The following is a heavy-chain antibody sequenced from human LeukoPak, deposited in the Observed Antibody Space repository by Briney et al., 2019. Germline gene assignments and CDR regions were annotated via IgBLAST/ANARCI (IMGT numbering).Heavy chain of an antibody. V-gene: IGHV1-2*02. CDR1: GYTFTGYY. CDR3: ARESACGTTNCLAPADWVDP. J-gene: IGHJ5*02. Sequence: ASVKLSCKASGYTFTGYYMHWVRQAPGQGLEWMGWISPNSGDTDIAQKFQGRVTMTRDTSIATSYMEVDSLTSADTAVYYCARESACGTTNCLAPADWVDPWGQGTLVIVSS. CDR2: ISPNSGDT. D-gene: IGHD2-2*01.